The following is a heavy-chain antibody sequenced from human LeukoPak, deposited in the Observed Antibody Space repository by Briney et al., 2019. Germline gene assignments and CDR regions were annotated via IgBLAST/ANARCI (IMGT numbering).Heavy chain of an antibody. J-gene: IGHJ3*02. CDR3: AREITIFGVVPDDAFDI. V-gene: IGHV3-7*01. CDR2: IKQDGSEK. CDR1: GFTFSSYA. Sequence: GSLRLSCSASGFTFSSYAMSWVRQAPGKGLEWVANIKQDGSEKYYVDSVKGRFTISRDNAKNSLYLQMNSLRAEDTAVYYCAREITIFGVVPDDAFDIWGQGTMVTVSS. D-gene: IGHD3-3*01.